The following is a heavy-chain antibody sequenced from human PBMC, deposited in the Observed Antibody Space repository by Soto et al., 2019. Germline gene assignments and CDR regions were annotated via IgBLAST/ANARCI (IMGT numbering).Heavy chain of an antibody. CDR2: IIPILGTA. V-gene: IGHV1-69*13. J-gene: IGHJ5*02. CDR3: ARQPSRPRSEKYNWFDP. CDR1: GGTFSSYA. Sequence: SVKVSCKASGGTFSSYAISWVRQAPGQGLEWIGGIIPILGTANYAQKFQGRVTITADESTSTAYLELSSLRSEDTAVFYCARQPSRPRSEKYNWFDPWGQGTLVTVSS.